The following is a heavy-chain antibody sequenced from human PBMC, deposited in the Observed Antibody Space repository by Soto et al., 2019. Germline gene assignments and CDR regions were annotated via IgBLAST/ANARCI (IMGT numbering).Heavy chain of an antibody. Sequence: PGGSLRLSCAASGFTFSSYEMNWVRQAPGKGLEWVSYISSSGSTIYYADSVKGRFTISRDNAKNSLYLQMNSLRAEDTAVYYCARGRGGPVSSNILLMVYAERNWFDPWGQGTLVTVSS. CDR2: ISSSGSTI. V-gene: IGHV3-48*03. J-gene: IGHJ5*02. CDR1: GFTFSSYE. CDR3: ARGRGGPVSSNILLMVYAERNWFDP. D-gene: IGHD2-8*01.